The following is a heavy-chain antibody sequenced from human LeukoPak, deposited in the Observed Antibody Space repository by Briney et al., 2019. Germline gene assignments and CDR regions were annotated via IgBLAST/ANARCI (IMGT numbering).Heavy chain of an antibody. CDR3: ARDTLGEGDDSDYAVYYFDY. D-gene: IGHD5-12*01. CDR1: GFTFSSYW. Sequence: PGGSLRLPCAASGFTFSSYWMSWVRQAPGKGLEWVANIKQDGNEKYYVDSVKGRFTISRDNAKNSLYLQMNSLRGEDTAVYYCARDTLGEGDDSDYAVYYFDYWGQGTLVTVSS. J-gene: IGHJ4*02. CDR2: IKQDGNEK. V-gene: IGHV3-7*01.